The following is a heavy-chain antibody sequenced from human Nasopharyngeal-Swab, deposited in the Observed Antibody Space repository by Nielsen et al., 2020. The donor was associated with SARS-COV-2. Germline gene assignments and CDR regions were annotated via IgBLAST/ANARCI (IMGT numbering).Heavy chain of an antibody. Sequence: WIRQPPGKGLEWVAVISYDGSNKYYADSVKGRLTISRDNSKNTLYLQMNSLRAEDTAVYYCARDRVSGSYVDYWGQGTLVTVSS. D-gene: IGHD1-26*01. J-gene: IGHJ4*02. V-gene: IGHV3-30-3*01. CDR3: ARDRVSGSYVDY. CDR2: ISYDGSNK.